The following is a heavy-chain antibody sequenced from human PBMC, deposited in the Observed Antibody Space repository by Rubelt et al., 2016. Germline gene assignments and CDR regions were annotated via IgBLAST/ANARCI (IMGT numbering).Heavy chain of an antibody. CDR3: ARGLAYCGGDCSANFDY. Sequence: QVQLQQWGAGLLKPSETLSLTCAVYGGSFSGYYWSWIRQPPGKGLEWIGEINHSGSTNYNPSLKSRVTISVDTSKNQFSLKLSSVTAADTAVYYCARGLAYCGGDCSANFDYWGQGTLVTVSS. CDR2: INHSGST. CDR1: GGSFSGYY. J-gene: IGHJ4*02. V-gene: IGHV4-34*01. D-gene: IGHD2-21*02.